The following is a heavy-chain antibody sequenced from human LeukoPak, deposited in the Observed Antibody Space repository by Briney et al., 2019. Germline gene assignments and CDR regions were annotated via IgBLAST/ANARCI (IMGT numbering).Heavy chain of an antibody. Sequence: PGGSLRLSCAASGFNVSSNYMSWVRQAPGKGLEWVSVIYSGGSTYYVDSVKGRFTISRHNSKNTLYLQMNSLSVEDTAVYYCARVGYYASGPFSYFDYWGQGTLVTVSS. D-gene: IGHD3-10*01. CDR2: IYSGGST. V-gene: IGHV3-53*04. CDR3: ARVGYYASGPFSYFDY. J-gene: IGHJ4*02. CDR1: GFNVSSNY.